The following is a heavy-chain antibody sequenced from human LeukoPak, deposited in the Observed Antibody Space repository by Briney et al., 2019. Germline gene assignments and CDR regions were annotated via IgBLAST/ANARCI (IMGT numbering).Heavy chain of an antibody. Sequence: GGSLRLSCAASGFTFSSCGMHWVRQAPGKGLEWVAFIRYDGSNKYYADSVKGRFTISRDNSKNTLYLQMNSLRAEDTAVYYCAKDLGSSWPYYFDYWGQGTLVTVSS. J-gene: IGHJ4*02. D-gene: IGHD6-13*01. CDR2: IRYDGSNK. CDR3: AKDLGSSWPYYFDY. CDR1: GFTFSSCG. V-gene: IGHV3-30*02.